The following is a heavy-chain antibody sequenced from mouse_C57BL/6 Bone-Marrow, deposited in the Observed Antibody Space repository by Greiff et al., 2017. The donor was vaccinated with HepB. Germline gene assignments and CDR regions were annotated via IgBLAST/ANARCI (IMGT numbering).Heavy chain of an antibody. D-gene: IGHD1-1*01. J-gene: IGHJ4*01. CDR2: ISYDGSN. CDR1: GYSITSGYY. Sequence: EVQLQESGPGLVKPSQSLSLTCSVTGYSITSGYYWNWIRQFPGNKLEWMGYISYDGSNNYNPSLKNRISITRDTSKNQFFLKLNSVTTEDTATYYCARGITTVVATDFYAMDYWGQGTSVTVSS. V-gene: IGHV3-6*01. CDR3: ARGITTVVATDFYAMDY.